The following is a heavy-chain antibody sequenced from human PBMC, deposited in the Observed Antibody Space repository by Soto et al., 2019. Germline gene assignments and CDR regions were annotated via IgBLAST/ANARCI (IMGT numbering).Heavy chain of an antibody. D-gene: IGHD6-19*01. CDR1: GGSISSSNW. CDR3: ARVAVAGTRVDY. V-gene: IGHV4-4*02. CDR2: IYHSGST. J-gene: IGHJ4*02. Sequence: PXXTLSLPFAVSGGSISSSNWWSWVRQPPGKGLEWIGEIYHSGSTNYNPSLKSRVTISVDKSKNQFSLKLSSVTAADTAVYYCARVAVAGTRVDYWGQGTLVTVPQ.